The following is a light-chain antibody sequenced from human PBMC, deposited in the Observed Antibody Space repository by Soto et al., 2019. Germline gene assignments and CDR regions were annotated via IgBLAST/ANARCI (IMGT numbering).Light chain of an antibody. CDR3: QRYDGY. CDR1: QSVLYSSNNKNY. V-gene: IGKV4-1*01. J-gene: IGKJ2*01. Sequence: DIVMTQSPDSLAVSLGERATINCKSSQSVLYSSNNKNYLAWYQQKPGQPPKLLIYWASTRESGVPDRFSGSGSGTDFTLTISSLQPDDFATYYCQRYDGYFGQGTKLEIK. CDR2: WAS.